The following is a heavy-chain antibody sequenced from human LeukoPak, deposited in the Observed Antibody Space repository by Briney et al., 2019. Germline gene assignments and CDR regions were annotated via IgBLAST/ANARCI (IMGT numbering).Heavy chain of an antibody. Sequence: ASVKVSCKASGYIFTGYYIHWVRQAPGQGLDWMGWINPNSGGTNYTQKFQGRVTMTRDTSISTAYMELSRLRSDDTAVYYCARDRQERYYDSSGYLITGGHYYYMDVWGKGTTVTVSS. CDR3: ARDRQERYYDSSGYLITGGHYYYMDV. J-gene: IGHJ6*03. V-gene: IGHV1-2*02. D-gene: IGHD3-22*01. CDR1: GYIFTGYY. CDR2: INPNSGGT.